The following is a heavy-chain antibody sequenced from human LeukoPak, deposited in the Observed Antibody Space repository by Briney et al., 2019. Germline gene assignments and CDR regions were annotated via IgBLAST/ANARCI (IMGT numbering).Heavy chain of an antibody. CDR1: GXTFSSLA. CDR2: IRSNGDTT. CDR3: AKEGSDAFDI. Sequence: GGSLRLSCTASGXTFSSLAMTWVRQAPGKGLEWVSTIRSNGDTTYNADSVKGRFTISRDNSKNTLYLQMNSLRAEDTAVYYCAKEGSDAFDIWGQGTLDTVSS. J-gene: IGHJ3*02. V-gene: IGHV3-23*01.